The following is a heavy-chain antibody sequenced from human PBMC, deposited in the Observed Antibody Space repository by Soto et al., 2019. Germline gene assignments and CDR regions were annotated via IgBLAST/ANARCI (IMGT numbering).Heavy chain of an antibody. Sequence: SVKVSCKASGCTFSSYAISWVRQAPGQGLEWMGGIIPIFGTANYAQKFQGRVTITADESTSTAYMELSSLRSEDTAVYYCARDLFGDGEYCSGGSCPKGAFDIWGQGTMVTVSS. D-gene: IGHD2-15*01. CDR3: ARDLFGDGEYCSGGSCPKGAFDI. CDR1: GCTFSSYA. J-gene: IGHJ3*02. CDR2: IIPIFGTA. V-gene: IGHV1-69*13.